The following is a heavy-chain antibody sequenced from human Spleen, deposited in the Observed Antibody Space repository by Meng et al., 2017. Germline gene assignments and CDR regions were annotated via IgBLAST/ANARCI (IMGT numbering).Heavy chain of an antibody. D-gene: IGHD6-13*01. CDR3: ARACRYSSSWYYPTYYYYGMDV. V-gene: IGHV4-38-2*02. CDR1: GYSISSGYY. CDR2: IYHSGST. J-gene: IGHJ6*02. Sequence: SETLSLTCTVSGYSISSGYYWGWIRQPPGKGLEWIGSIYHSGSTYYNPSLKSRVTISVDTSKNQFSLKLSSVTAADTAVYYCARACRYSSSWYYPTYYYYGMDVWGQGTTVTVSS.